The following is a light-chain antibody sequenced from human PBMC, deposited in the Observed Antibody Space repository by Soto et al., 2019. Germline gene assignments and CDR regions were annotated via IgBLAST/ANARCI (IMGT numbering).Light chain of an antibody. CDR3: QQYGTSPAT. Sequence: EIVLTQSPGSLSLSPGERATLSCRASQSISSTYLAWYQQNPGQAPRLLIYGASSRATDIPDRFSGSGSGTDFTLTISGLEPEDFAVYYGQQYGTSPATFGGGTKVEIK. V-gene: IGKV3-20*01. CDR2: GAS. J-gene: IGKJ4*01. CDR1: QSISSTY.